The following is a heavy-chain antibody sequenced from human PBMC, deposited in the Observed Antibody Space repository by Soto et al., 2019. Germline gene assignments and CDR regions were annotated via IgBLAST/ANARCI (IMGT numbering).Heavy chain of an antibody. CDR1: GDSVTRSAYY. Sequence: QLHLQEAGPGLVKPSETLSLTCRVSGDSVTRSAYYWGWVRQSPGKGLEWIGSVYYRGNTYFNPSLKSRVSMSVDSSNNEVSLTLTSVTAADTAVFFCAKHPYKPLVKPCRYFDLWGRGTLVTVSS. CDR2: VYYRGNT. J-gene: IGHJ2*01. V-gene: IGHV4-39*01. CDR3: AKHPYKPLVKPCRYFDL. D-gene: IGHD3-16*02.